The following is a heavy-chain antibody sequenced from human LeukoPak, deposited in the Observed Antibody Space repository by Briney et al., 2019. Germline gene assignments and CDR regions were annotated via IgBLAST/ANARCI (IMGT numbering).Heavy chain of an antibody. CDR1: GYTFTSYY. CDR3: ARARAPYYYYDMDV. J-gene: IGHJ6*02. V-gene: IGHV1-2*04. Sequence: GASVKVSCKASGYTFTSYYMHWVRQAPGQGLEWMGWINPNSGDTNYAQKFQVWVTMTRDTSISTAYMELSRLRSDDTAVYYCARARAPYYYYDMDVWGQGTTVTVSS. CDR2: INPNSGDT.